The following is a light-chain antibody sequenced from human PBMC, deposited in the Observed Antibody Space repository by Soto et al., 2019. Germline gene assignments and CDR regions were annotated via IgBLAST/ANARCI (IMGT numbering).Light chain of an antibody. Sequence: ELVLTQSPGTLSLSPGERATLSCRPSQSVSSNLAWYQQKPGQAPRLLIYGASTRATGIPARFSGSGSGTEFTLTISSLQSEDFAVYYCQQYNNWPPWTFGQGTKVDIK. CDR3: QQYNNWPPWT. CDR2: GAS. J-gene: IGKJ1*01. V-gene: IGKV3-15*01. CDR1: QSVSSN.